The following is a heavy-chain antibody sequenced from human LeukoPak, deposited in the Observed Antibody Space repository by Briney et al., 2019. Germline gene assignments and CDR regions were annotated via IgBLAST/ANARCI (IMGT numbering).Heavy chain of an antibody. V-gene: IGHV4-59*01. CDR3: ARDRSEFDY. CDR1: GRSISSYY. J-gene: IGHJ4*02. Sequence: PSETLSLTCTVSGRSISSYYWSWIRQPPGKGLEWIGYIYYSGSTNYNPSLKSRVTISVDTSKNQFSLKLSSVTAADTAVYYCARDRSEFDYWGQGTLVTVSS. CDR2: IYYSGST.